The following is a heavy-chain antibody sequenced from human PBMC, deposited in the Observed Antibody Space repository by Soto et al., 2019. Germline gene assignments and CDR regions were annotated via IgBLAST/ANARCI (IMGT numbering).Heavy chain of an antibody. V-gene: IGHV3-30*18. D-gene: IGHD3-22*01. CDR3: AKDWGVYDGSGDVSDYFDY. CDR2: ISSDGNKK. J-gene: IGHJ4*02. CDR1: GFTFSADG. Sequence: VQLVQSGGGVVQPGRSLRLSCVASGFTFSADGMHWVRQAPGKGLEWVSAISSDGNKKDYGDSVKGRFTISRDNSKNTLYLQLTRLRAEDTAIYYCAKDWGVYDGSGDVSDYFDYWGQGTLVTVSS.